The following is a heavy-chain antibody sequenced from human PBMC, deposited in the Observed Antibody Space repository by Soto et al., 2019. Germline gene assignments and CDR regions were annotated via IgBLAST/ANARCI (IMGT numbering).Heavy chain of an antibody. CDR2: IIPIFGTA. CDR1: GGTFSSYA. J-gene: IGHJ6*02. Sequence: ASVKVSCKASGGTFSSYAIRWVRQAPGQGLEWMGGIIPIFGTANYAQKFQGRVTITADESTSTAYMELSSLRSEDTAVYYCARVLGGSYQYGMDVWGQGTTVTVSS. CDR3: ARVLGGSYQYGMDV. V-gene: IGHV1-69*13. D-gene: IGHD1-26*01.